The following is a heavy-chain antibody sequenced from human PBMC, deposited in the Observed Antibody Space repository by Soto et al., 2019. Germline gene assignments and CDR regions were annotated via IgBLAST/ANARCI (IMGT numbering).Heavy chain of an antibody. V-gene: IGHV4-59*01. J-gene: IGHJ6*02. CDR1: GGSISSYY. CDR3: ARGSYDYYGMDV. CDR2: INDIGST. Sequence: SETLSLTCTVSGGSISSYYWTWIRQSPGKGLEWIGYINDIGSTNYNPSLKSRVTISVDTSKKHFSLRLSSVIGVDTAVYYCARGSYDYYGMDVWGLGTTVTVSS.